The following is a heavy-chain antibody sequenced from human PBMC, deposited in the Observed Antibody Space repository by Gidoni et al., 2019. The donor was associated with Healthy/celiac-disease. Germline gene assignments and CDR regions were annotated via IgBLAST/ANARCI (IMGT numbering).Heavy chain of an antibody. Sequence: QLQLQESAPGLVKPSETLSLTCTVSGGSISSSRYYWGWLRQPPGKGLEWIGSIYYSGSTYYNPSLKSRVTISVDTSKHQFSLKLSSVTAADTAVYYCARQTRSSSSASRVLDYWGQGTLVTVSS. CDR2: IYYSGST. J-gene: IGHJ4*02. D-gene: IGHD6-13*01. CDR1: GGSISSSRYY. CDR3: ARQTRSSSSASRVLDY. V-gene: IGHV4-39*01.